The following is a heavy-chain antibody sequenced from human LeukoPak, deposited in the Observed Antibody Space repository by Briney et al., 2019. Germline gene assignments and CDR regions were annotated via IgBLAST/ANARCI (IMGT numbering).Heavy chain of an antibody. D-gene: IGHD6-13*01. CDR2: IRYDGSNK. V-gene: IGHV3-30*02. CDR3: AISSSWSRDAFDI. Sequence: PGGSLRLSCAASGFTFSSYGMHWVRQAPGKGLEWVAFIRYDGSNKYYADSVKGRFTISRDNSKNTLYLQMNSLRAEDTAVYYCAISSSWSRDAFDIWGQGTMVTVSS. CDR1: GFTFSSYG. J-gene: IGHJ3*02.